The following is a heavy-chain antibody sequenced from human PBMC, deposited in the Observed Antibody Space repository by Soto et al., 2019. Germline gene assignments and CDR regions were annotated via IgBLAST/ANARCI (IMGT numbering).Heavy chain of an antibody. Sequence: ASVKVSCKASGYTFTSYAMHWVRQAPGQRLEWMGWINAGNGNTKYSQKFQGRVTITRDTSASTAYMELSSLRSEDTAVYCCARDMVRYYDFRSGSGMDVWGQGTTVTVSS. D-gene: IGHD3-3*01. CDR2: INAGNGNT. V-gene: IGHV1-3*01. J-gene: IGHJ6*02. CDR1: GYTFTSYA. CDR3: ARDMVRYYDFRSGSGMDV.